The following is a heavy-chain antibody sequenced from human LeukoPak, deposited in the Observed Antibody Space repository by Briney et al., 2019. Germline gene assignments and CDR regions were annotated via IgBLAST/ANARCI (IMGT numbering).Heavy chain of an antibody. Sequence: SVKVSCKASGGTFSSYAISWVRQAPGQGLEWMGRIIPILGIANYAQKFQGRVTITADKSTSTAYTELSSLRSEDTAVYYCASGTGVGATSYYYGMDVWGQGTTVTVSS. J-gene: IGHJ6*02. CDR1: GGTFSSYA. D-gene: IGHD1-26*01. CDR3: ASGTGVGATSYYYGMDV. CDR2: IIPILGIA. V-gene: IGHV1-69*04.